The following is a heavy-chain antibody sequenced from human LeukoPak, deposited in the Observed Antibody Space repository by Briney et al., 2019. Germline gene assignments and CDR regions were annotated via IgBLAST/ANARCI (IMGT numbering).Heavy chain of an antibody. D-gene: IGHD5-18*01. V-gene: IGHV3-23*01. Sequence: PGGSLRLSCAASGFTFSSYAMSWVRQAPGKGREWVSAISGSGGSKYYADSVKGRLTISRDNSKNTLYLQMNSLRAEDTAVYYCAKPLPRGPQLWFDYWGQGTLVTVSS. J-gene: IGHJ4*02. CDR3: AKPLPRGPQLWFDY. CDR1: GFTFSSYA. CDR2: ISGSGGSK.